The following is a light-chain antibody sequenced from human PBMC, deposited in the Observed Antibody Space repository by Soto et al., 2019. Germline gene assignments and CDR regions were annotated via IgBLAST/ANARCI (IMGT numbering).Light chain of an antibody. CDR1: QRVSSN. J-gene: IGKJ4*01. CDR2: GAS. CDR3: QQYNNWPPIT. V-gene: IGKV3-15*01. Sequence: EIVMTQSPATLSVSPGERATLSCRASQRVSSNLAWYQQKPGQAPRLLIYGASTRATGIPARFSGSGSGTEFTLTISRRQSEDFAVYYCQQYNNWPPITFGGGTKVEIK.